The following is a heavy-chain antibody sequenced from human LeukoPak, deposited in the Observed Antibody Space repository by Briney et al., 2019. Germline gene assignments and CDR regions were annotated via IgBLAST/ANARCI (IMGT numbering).Heavy chain of an antibody. D-gene: IGHD3-10*01. CDR1: GGSFSGYY. Sequence: SETLSLTCAVYGGSFSGYYWSWIRQPPGKGLEWIGEINHSGSTNYNPSLKSRVTISVDTSKNQFSLKLSSVTAADTAVYYCARGSGFYTGNRGIYYWGQGTLVTVSS. CDR3: ARGSGFYTGNRGIYY. J-gene: IGHJ4*02. CDR2: INHSGST. V-gene: IGHV4-34*01.